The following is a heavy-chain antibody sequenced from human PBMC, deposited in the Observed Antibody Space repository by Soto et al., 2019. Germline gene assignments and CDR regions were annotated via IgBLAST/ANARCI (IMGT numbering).Heavy chain of an antibody. J-gene: IGHJ3*02. V-gene: IGHV1-18*01. CDR2: ISAYNGNT. CDR1: GYTFTSYG. D-gene: IGHD3-22*01. Sequence: QVQLVQSGAEVKKPGASVKVSCKASGYTFTSYGISWVRQAPGQGLEWMGWISAYNGNTNYAQKLQGRVTRTTDTATTTANMDMKSLRFDDTAVYYCASKADSMVVELIKWGAAGDIWGQGRMVTVSS. CDR3: ASKADSMVVELIKWGAAGDI.